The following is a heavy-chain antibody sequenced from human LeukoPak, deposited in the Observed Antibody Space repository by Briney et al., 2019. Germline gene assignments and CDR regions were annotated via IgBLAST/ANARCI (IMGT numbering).Heavy chain of an antibody. CDR1: GYTFTSYD. V-gene: IGHV1-8*01. D-gene: IGHD2-15*01. Sequence: ASVKVSCKASGYTFTSYDINWVRQATGQGLEWMGWMNPNSGNTGYAQKFQGRVTMTRNTSISTAYMELSSLRSEDTAVYYCASQVAATQTDAFDIWGQGTMVTVSS. CDR3: ASQVAATQTDAFDI. J-gene: IGHJ3*02. CDR2: MNPNSGNT.